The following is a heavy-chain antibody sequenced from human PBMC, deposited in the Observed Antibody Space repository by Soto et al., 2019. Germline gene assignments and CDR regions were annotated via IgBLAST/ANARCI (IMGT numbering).Heavy chain of an antibody. V-gene: IGHV3-23*01. D-gene: IGHD6-19*01. Sequence: PGGSLRLSCAASGFSFVNYVMNWVRQAPGKGLEWVSGLSGSGTSTYYADSVKGRFTISRDNSRDTLFLQMNSLTADDTAVYYCAKATTNGGWFNPFDSWGQGALVTVSS. CDR2: LSGSGTST. CDR3: AKATTNGGWFNPFDS. CDR1: GFSFVNYV. J-gene: IGHJ4*02.